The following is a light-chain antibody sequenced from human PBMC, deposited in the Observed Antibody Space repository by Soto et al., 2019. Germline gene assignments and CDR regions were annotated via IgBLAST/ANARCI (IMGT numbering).Light chain of an antibody. CDR1: QSVTVNS. CDR3: QQRSNWPRT. J-gene: IGKJ1*01. V-gene: IGKV3D-20*02. Sequence: EILLTQSPSTLSLSPGEGVTLSCRASQSVTVNSLAWYQQKPGQAPRVXIYAASTRAAAVPDRFTGSGSGTEFTLTISSLEPEDFEVYYCQQRSNWPRTFGQGTKVDIK. CDR2: AAS.